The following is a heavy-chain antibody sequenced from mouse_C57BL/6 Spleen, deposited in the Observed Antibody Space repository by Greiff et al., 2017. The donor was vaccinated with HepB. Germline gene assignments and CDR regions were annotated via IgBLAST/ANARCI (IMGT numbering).Heavy chain of an antibody. J-gene: IGHJ2*01. V-gene: IGHV3-6*01. CDR3: ARGGYGSSYGRFGFDY. D-gene: IGHD1-1*01. CDR1: GYSITSGYY. CDR2: ISYDGSN. Sequence: EVQLVESGPGLVKPSQSLSLTCSVTGYSITSGYYWNWIRQFPGNKLEWMGYISYDGSNNYNPSLKNRISITRDTSKNQFFLKLNSVTTEDTATYYCARGGYGSSYGRFGFDYWGQGTTLTVSS.